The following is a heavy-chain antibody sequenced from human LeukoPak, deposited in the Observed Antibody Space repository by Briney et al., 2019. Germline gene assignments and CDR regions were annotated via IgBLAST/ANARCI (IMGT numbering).Heavy chain of an antibody. J-gene: IGHJ4*02. V-gene: IGHV1-2*02. CDR3: ARGDHYDILTGYQTPSHLSDY. Sequence: ASVKVSCKASGYTFTAYYVHWVRQAPGQGLEWMGWINPNSGGTNYAQKFQGRVTMTRDTSISTAYMERSRLRSDDTAVYYCARGDHYDILTGYQTPSHLSDYWGQGTLVTVSS. CDR1: GYTFTAYY. D-gene: IGHD3-9*01. CDR2: INPNSGGT.